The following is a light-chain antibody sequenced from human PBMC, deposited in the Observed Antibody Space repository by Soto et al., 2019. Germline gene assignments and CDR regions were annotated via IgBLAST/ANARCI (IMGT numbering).Light chain of an antibody. CDR2: DAS. Sequence: GDRVTITCRASQSISSWLAWYQQKPGKAPNLLIYDASSLESGVPSRLSGSGSGTEFTLTISSLQPDDFATYYCQQYYSYWTFGQGTKVDIK. V-gene: IGKV1-5*01. CDR3: QQYYSYWT. J-gene: IGKJ1*01. CDR1: QSISSW.